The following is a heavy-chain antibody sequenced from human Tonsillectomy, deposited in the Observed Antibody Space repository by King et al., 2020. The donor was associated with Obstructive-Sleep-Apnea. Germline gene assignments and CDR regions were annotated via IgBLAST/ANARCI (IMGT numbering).Heavy chain of an antibody. D-gene: IGHD4-23*01. CDR2: ISSSRSYI. CDR3: ARDYGGNPDWFDP. V-gene: IGHV3-21*01. Sequence: VQLVESGGGLVKPGGSLRLSCAASGFSFSSYSMNWVRQAPGKGLEWVSSISSSRSYIYYADSVEGRFTISRDNAKNSLYLQMNSLRAEDTAVYYCARDYGGNPDWFDPWGQGTLVTVSS. J-gene: IGHJ5*02. CDR1: GFSFSSYS.